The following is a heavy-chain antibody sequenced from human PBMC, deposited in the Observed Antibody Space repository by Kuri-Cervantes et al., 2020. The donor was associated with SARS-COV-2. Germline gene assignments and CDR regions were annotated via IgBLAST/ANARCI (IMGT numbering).Heavy chain of an antibody. Sequence: SETLSLTCSVSGYSITNGYYWGWIRQPPGKGLEWIGSVYHSGETYYNPSLKSRVTMSVDTSKNQFSLKLSSVTAADTAVYYCARGASIAARYYFDYWGQGTLVTVSS. CDR3: ARGASIAARYYFDY. D-gene: IGHD6-6*01. J-gene: IGHJ4*02. V-gene: IGHV4-38-2*02. CDR1: GYSITNGYY. CDR2: VYHSGET.